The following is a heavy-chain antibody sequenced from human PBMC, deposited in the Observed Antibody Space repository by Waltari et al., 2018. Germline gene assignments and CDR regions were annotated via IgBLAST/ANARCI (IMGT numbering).Heavy chain of an antibody. CDR2: IYHSGST. J-gene: IGHJ5*02. V-gene: IGHV4-38-2*01. CDR3: ARHISYSWFDP. D-gene: IGHD2-2*02. CDR1: GYSISSGYY. Sequence: QVQLQESGTGLVKPSETLSLTCAVSGYSISSGYYWGWIRHPPGKGLEWIGSIYHSGSTYYNPSLKSRVTISVDTAKNQFSLKLSSVTAAYTAVYYCARHISYSWFDPWGQGTLVTVSS.